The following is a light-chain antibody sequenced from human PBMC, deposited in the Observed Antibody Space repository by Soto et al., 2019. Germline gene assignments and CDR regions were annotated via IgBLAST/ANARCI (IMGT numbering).Light chain of an antibody. CDR3: IAYTSRKYV. V-gene: IGLV2-14*01. Sequence: QSVLTQPASGSGSPGQSITISCTGTSSDVGGYNYVSWYQQHPGKAPKLMIYEVSNRPSGVSNRFSGSKSGNTASLAISGLQAEDEADYYCIAYTSRKYVFXTGTKVTV. CDR2: EVS. J-gene: IGLJ1*01. CDR1: SSDVGGYNY.